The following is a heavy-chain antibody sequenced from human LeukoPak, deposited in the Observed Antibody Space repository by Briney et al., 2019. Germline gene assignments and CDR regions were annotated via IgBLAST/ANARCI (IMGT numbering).Heavy chain of an antibody. CDR3: ARCHRYCSGGSCPTFDY. V-gene: IGHV4-34*01. Sequence: PSETLSLTCAVYGGSFSGYYWSWIRQPPGKGLEWIGEINHSGSTDYNPSLKSRVTISVDTSKNQFSLKLSSVTAADTAVYYCARCHRYCSGGSCPTFDYWGQGTLVTVSS. J-gene: IGHJ4*02. CDR1: GGSFSGYY. CDR2: INHSGST. D-gene: IGHD2-15*01.